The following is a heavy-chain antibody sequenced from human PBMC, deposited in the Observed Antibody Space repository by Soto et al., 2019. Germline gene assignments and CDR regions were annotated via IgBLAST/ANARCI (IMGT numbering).Heavy chain of an antibody. CDR1: QFTFSAYE. CDR3: VRGGVY. J-gene: IGHJ4*02. Sequence: GGSLRLSCAASQFTFSAYEMNWVRQAPGKGLEWVSYISSSGSTMYYADSVKGRFTISRDNAKNSLYLQMNSLKVEDTAVYYCVRGGVYWGQGTLVTVSS. CDR2: ISSSGSTM. D-gene: IGHD2-8*01. V-gene: IGHV3-48*03.